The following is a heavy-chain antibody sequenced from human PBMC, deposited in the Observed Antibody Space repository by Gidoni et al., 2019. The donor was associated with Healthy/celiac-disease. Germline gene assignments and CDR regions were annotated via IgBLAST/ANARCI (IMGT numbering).Heavy chain of an antibody. D-gene: IGHD5-18*01. V-gene: IGHV3-48*02. CDR3: ARDPSAGIQLWLWVPYFDY. CDR2: ISSSSSTI. J-gene: IGHJ4*02. CDR1: GFTFLSYS. Sequence: EVQLVESGGGLVQPGGSLRLSCAASGFTFLSYSLNWVRQAPGKGLEWVSYISSSSSTIYYADSVKGRFTISRDNAKNSLYLQMNSLRDEDTAVYYCARDPSAGIQLWLWVPYFDYWGQGTLVTVSS.